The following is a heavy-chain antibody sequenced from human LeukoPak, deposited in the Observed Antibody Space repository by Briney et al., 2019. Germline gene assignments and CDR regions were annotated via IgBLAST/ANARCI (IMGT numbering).Heavy chain of an antibody. D-gene: IGHD6-19*01. V-gene: IGHV1-2*02. CDR3: ARGPLYSSGWLSY. CDR2: INPNSGGT. J-gene: IGHJ4*02. CDR1: GYTFTGYY. Sequence: ASVKVSCKASGYTFTGYYMHWVRQAPGQGLEWMGWINPNSGGTNYAQKFRGRVTMTRDTSISTAYMELSRLRSDDTAVYYCARGPLYSSGWLSYWGQGTLVTVSS.